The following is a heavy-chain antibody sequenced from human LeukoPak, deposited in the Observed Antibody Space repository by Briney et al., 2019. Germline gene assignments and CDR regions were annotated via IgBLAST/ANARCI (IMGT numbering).Heavy chain of an antibody. D-gene: IGHD4-17*01. J-gene: IGHJ4*02. CDR1: GFTVSRNH. CDR2: IGSSGDIT. V-gene: IGHV3-23*01. Sequence: PGGSLRLSCAASGFTVSRNHMNWVRQAPGMGLEWVSSIGSSGDITYYADSVKGRFTISRDNSKNTLYLQMNSLRAEDTAVYYCARDIDNGDYVVYWGQGTLVTVSS. CDR3: ARDIDNGDYVVY.